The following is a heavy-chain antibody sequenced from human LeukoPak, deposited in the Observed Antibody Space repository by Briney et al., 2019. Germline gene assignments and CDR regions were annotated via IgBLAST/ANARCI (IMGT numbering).Heavy chain of an antibody. Sequence: GGSLRLSCAASGFTFSIYAMHWVRQAPGKGLEWVAVISFDGSNKYYADSVKGRFTISRDNSKNTLYLQMNSLRAEDTAVYYCARAGTYYDFWSGPVFRKDDAFDIWGQGTMVTVSS. J-gene: IGHJ3*02. D-gene: IGHD3-3*01. V-gene: IGHV3-30-3*01. CDR3: ARAGTYYDFWSGPVFRKDDAFDI. CDR1: GFTFSIYA. CDR2: ISFDGSNK.